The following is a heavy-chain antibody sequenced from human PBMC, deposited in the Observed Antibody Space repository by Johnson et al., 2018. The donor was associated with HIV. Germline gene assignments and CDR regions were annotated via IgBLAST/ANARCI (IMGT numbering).Heavy chain of an antibody. D-gene: IGHD4-23*01. CDR3: AKESETYGGNIGFQHAFDS. V-gene: IGHV3-30*18. Sequence: QVQLVESGGGVVQPGRSLRLSCAASGFTISSYGMHWVRQAPGKGLEWVAVISYGGSNKYYADSVKGRFTVSRDNSKNTLYLQMNSLRADDTAVYYCAKESETYGGNIGFQHAFDSWGQGTMVTVSS. CDR2: ISYGGSNK. CDR1: GFTISSYG. J-gene: IGHJ3*02.